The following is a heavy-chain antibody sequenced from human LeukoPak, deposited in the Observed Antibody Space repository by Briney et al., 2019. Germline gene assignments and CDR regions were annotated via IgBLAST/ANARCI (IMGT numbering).Heavy chain of an antibody. J-gene: IGHJ4*02. D-gene: IGHD1-1*01. Sequence: PGGSLRLSCSASGFVFSIYTMYWVRQAPGKGPEYVSTISGSGNGGSIYYADSVKGRFTISRDDSKSIVYLQMNGLRSEDTAVYYCVKDFGRIRGTPDSWGQGTLVTASS. CDR1: GFVFSIYT. CDR3: VKDFGRIRGTPDS. V-gene: IGHV3-64D*06. CDR2: ISGSGNGGSI.